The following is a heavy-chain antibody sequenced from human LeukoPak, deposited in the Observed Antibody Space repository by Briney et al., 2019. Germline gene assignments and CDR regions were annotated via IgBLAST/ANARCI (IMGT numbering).Heavy chain of an antibody. D-gene: IGHD6-19*01. Sequence: QPGGSLRLSCAASGFTFSSYAMSWVCQAPGKGLEWVSTFSGTSTNSYADAVKGRVTISRDNSKNTLYLQMNSLRAEDTAVYYCAKLKQWQPQRYFFEYWGQGALVTVAS. CDR1: GFTFSSYA. J-gene: IGHJ4*02. V-gene: IGHV3-23*01. CDR3: AKLKQWQPQRYFFEY. CDR2: FSGTSTN.